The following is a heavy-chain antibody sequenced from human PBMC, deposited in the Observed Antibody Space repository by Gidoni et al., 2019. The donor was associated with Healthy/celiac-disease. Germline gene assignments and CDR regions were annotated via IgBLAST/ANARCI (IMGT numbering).Heavy chain of an antibody. Sequence: QVQLVASGGGGVQPGRSRRRSCASDGFTFSSDAMHWVRQALGKGLEWVAVILYDGSNKYYADSVKGRFTISRDNSKNTLYLQMNSLRAEDTAVYYCARVSWGAAAYFDYWGQGTLVTVSS. D-gene: IGHD6-13*01. CDR1: GFTFSSDA. J-gene: IGHJ4*02. V-gene: IGHV3-30-3*01. CDR2: ILYDGSNK. CDR3: ARVSWGAAAYFDY.